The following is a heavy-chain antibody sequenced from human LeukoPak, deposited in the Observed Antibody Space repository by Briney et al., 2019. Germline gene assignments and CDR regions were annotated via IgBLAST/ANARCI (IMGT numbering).Heavy chain of an antibody. CDR2: ISNSGSAI. CDR3: ARDLRGFPYYHYYMDV. CDR1: GFTFSSYE. J-gene: IGHJ6*03. V-gene: IGHV3-48*03. Sequence: GGSLRLSCAASGFTFSSYEMNWVRQAPGKGLEWLSYISNSGSAIYYADSVKGRFSISRDNAKNSLYLQMSSLRAEDTAVYYCARDLRGFPYYHYYMDVWGKGTTVTVSS.